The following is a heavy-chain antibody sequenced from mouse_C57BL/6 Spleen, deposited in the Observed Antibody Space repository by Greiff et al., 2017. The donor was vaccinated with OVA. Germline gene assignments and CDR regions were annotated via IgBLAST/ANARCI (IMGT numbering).Heavy chain of an antibody. Sequence: VQLQQPGAELVKPGASVKLSCKASGYTFTSYWMHWVKQRPGQGLEWIGMIHPNSGSTNYNEKFKSKATLTVDKSSSTAYMQLSSLPSEDSAVYYCAREGLRWYCDVWGTGTTLTVSS. CDR3: AREGLRWYCDV. CDR2: IHPNSGST. V-gene: IGHV1-64*01. J-gene: IGHJ1*03. CDR1: GYTFTSYW.